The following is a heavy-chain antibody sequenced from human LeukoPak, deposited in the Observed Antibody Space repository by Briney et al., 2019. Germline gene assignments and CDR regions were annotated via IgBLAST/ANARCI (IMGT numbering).Heavy chain of an antibody. Sequence: SQTLSLTCTVSGGSISSGSYYWSWIRQPAGTGLEWIGSIYYSGSTYYNPSLKSRVTISVDTSKNQFSLKLSSVTAADTAVYYCARGDYSLSSYYYYYVDVWGKGTTVTVSS. CDR1: GGSISSGSYY. CDR3: ARGDYSLSSYYYYYVDV. J-gene: IGHJ6*03. CDR2: IYYSGST. V-gene: IGHV4-39*07. D-gene: IGHD4-11*01.